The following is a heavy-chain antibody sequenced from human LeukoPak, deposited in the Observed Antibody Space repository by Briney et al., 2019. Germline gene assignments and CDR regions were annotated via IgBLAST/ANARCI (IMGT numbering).Heavy chain of an antibody. CDR3: ARGPRYSSGWYVGD. CDR2: IIPIFGTA. D-gene: IGHD6-19*01. Sequence: SVKVSCKASGGTFSSYAISWVRQAPGQGLEWMGWIIPIFGTANYAQKFQGRVTITTAESTSTAYMELSSLRSEDTAVYYCARGPRYSSGWYVGDWGQGTLVTVSS. J-gene: IGHJ4*02. CDR1: GGTFSSYA. V-gene: IGHV1-69*05.